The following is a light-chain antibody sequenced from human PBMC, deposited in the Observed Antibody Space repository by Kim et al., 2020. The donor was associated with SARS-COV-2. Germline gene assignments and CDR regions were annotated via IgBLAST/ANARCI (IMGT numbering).Light chain of an antibody. J-gene: IGKJ2*03. CDR3: QHYNNWPYS. V-gene: IGKV3-15*01. CDR2: RAS. Sequence: SVSPGDRVTLSCKASQSLDSNFAWYQQRPGQAPRLLIYRASTRATGIPARFSGSGSRTEFTLTISSLQSEDFAVYFCQHYNNWPYSFGQGTKLEI. CDR1: QSLDSN.